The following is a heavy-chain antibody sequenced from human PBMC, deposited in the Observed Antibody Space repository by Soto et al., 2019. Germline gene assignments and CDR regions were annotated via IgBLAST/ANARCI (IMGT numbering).Heavy chain of an antibody. CDR3: ARGPYGDNAFDI. Sequence: ASVKVSCKASGYSFTDYYMHWIRQAPGQGLEWMGWIAPHRDGTEFAQKFQGRITLTGDTSTSTAYMELKGLASADTAVYFCARGPYGDNAFDIWGQGTVVTVSS. V-gene: IGHV1-2*02. CDR1: GYSFTDYY. D-gene: IGHD4-17*01. J-gene: IGHJ3*02. CDR2: IAPHRDGT.